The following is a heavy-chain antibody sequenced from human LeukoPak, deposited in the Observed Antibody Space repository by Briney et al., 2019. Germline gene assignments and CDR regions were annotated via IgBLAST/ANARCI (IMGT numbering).Heavy chain of an antibody. CDR3: ARSLRGIDGYNIDY. CDR1: GGSISSSSYY. Sequence: SETLSLTCAVSGGSISSSSYYWGWIRQPPGKGLEWIGSIYYSGSTYYNPSLKRRVTISVDTSKNHFPLKLSSATAADMAVYYCARSLRGIDGYNIDYWGQGTLVTVSS. V-gene: IGHV4-39*02. J-gene: IGHJ4*02. D-gene: IGHD5-24*01. CDR2: IYYSGST.